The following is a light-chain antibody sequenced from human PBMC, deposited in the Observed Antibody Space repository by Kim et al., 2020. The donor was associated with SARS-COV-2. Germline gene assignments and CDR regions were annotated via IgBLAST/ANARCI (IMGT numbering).Light chain of an antibody. CDR3: SSYTSSSTS. Sequence: PGQSITISCTGTRRDVGGYNYVSWYQQHPGKAPKLMIYDVSKRPSGVSNRFSGSKSGNTASLTISGLQAEDEADYYCSSYTSSSTSFGGVTQLTVL. V-gene: IGLV2-14*04. J-gene: IGLJ3*02. CDR2: DVS. CDR1: RRDVGGYNY.